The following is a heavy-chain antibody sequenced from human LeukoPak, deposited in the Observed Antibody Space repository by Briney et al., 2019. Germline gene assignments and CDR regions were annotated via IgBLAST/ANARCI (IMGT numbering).Heavy chain of an antibody. V-gene: IGHV4-39*07. CDR1: GGSVTYTNYY. Sequence: SETLSLTCTVSGGSVTYTNYYWGWIRQPPGKGLQWIGVIYYNGKTYYDPSLKSRVTVAVDTSKNQFSLKLSSVTAADTAVYYCARAEYYFDYWGQGTLVTVSS. D-gene: IGHD3-10*01. CDR3: ARAEYYFDY. J-gene: IGHJ4*02. CDR2: IYYNGKT.